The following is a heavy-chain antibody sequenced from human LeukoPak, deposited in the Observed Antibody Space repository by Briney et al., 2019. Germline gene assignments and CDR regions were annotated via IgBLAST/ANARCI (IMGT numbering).Heavy chain of an antibody. J-gene: IGHJ4*02. V-gene: IGHV4-34*01. CDR1: GGSFSGYY. CDR3: ARRSLWIQLWFFDY. D-gene: IGHD5-18*01. CDR2: INHSGST. Sequence: SETLSLTCAVYGGSFSGYYWSWIRQPPGKGLEWIGEINHSGSTNYNPSLKSRVTISVDTSKNQFSLKLSSVTAADTAVYYCARRSLWIQLWFFDYWGQGTLVTVSS.